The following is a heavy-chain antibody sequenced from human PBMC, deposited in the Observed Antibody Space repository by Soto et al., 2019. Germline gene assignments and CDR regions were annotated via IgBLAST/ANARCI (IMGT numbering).Heavy chain of an antibody. D-gene: IGHD2-21*02. CDR3: ARLNCGGDCGY. CDR1: GYTFTSYY. Sequence: QVQLVQSGAEVKKPGTSVKVSCKASGYTFTSYYMHWVRQAPGQGLEWMGIINPSGGSTSYAQKFQGRVTMTRDTSTSTVYMELSSLRSEDTAVYYCARLNCGGDCGYWGQGTLVTVSS. J-gene: IGHJ4*02. V-gene: IGHV1-46*03. CDR2: INPSGGST.